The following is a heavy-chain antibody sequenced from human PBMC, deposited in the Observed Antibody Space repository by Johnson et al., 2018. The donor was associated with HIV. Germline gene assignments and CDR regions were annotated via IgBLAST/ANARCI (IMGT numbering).Heavy chain of an antibody. Sequence: QVQLVESGGGLVKPGGSLRLSCAASGFTFSDSYMSWIRQAPGKGLEWVAYIRKSGDTIYYADSVKGRFTISRDNAKNSLYLQRNSLTAEDTSLYYCAGGRGTFDIWGQGTMVTVSS. J-gene: IGHJ3*02. D-gene: IGHD3-16*01. V-gene: IGHV3-11*04. CDR3: AGGRGTFDI. CDR2: IRKSGDTI. CDR1: GFTFSDSY.